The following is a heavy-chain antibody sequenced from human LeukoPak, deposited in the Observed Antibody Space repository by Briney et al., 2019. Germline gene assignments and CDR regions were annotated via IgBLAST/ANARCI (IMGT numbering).Heavy chain of an antibody. V-gene: IGHV4-30-2*01. CDR2: IYHSGGT. D-gene: IGHD4-17*01. CDR1: GGSISSSGYS. Sequence: SQTLSLTCAVSGGSISSSGYSWSWIRQPPGKGLEWIGYIYHSGGTYYNPSLKSRVTISVDRSSNQFSLKLTSVTAADTAVYYCARTVTTAHFDYWGQGTLVTVSS. J-gene: IGHJ4*02. CDR3: ARTVTTAHFDY.